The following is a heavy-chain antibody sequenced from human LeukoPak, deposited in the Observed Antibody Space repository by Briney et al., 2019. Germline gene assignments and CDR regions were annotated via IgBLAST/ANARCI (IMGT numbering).Heavy chain of an antibody. CDR3: AREVADDSSGYYYVGRAFDI. J-gene: IGHJ3*02. Sequence: GGSLRLSCAASGFTVSSNYMSWVRQAPGKGLEWVSVIYSGGSTYYADSVKGRFTISRDNSKNTLYLQMNSLRAEDTAVYYCAREVADDSSGYYYVGRAFDIWGQGTMVTVSS. D-gene: IGHD3-22*01. V-gene: IGHV3-53*01. CDR2: IYSGGST. CDR1: GFTVSSNY.